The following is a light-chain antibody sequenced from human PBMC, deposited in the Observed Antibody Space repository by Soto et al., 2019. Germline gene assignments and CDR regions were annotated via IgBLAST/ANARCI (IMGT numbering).Light chain of an antibody. V-gene: IGKV1-39*01. CDR2: AAS. Sequence: EIQMTQSPACLSASVGAGATNTCRASQSISSYLNWYQQKPGKAPKLLIYAASSLQSWVPSRFSGSGSGIDFTLTISCLQPEDFATYYCPQSYSTPITFGQGTRLEIK. J-gene: IGKJ5*01. CDR3: PQSYSTPIT. CDR1: QSISSY.